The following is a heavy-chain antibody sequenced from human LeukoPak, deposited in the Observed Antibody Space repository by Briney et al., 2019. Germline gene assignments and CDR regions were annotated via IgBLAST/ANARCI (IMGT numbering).Heavy chain of an antibody. J-gene: IGHJ4*02. CDR1: GGSISSSSYY. Sequence: SETLSLTCTVSGGSISSSSYYWGWMRQPPGKGLELIGSIYYSGSTYYNPSLKSRVSISVDTSKNQFSLKLISVTAADTAVYYCAERVDTFDYWGQGTLVTVSS. V-gene: IGHV4-39*01. D-gene: IGHD3-22*01. CDR2: IYYSGST. CDR3: AERVDTFDY.